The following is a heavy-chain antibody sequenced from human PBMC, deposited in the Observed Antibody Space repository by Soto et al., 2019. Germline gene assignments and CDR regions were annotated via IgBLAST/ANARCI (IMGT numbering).Heavy chain of an antibody. D-gene: IGHD3-10*01. CDR1: GYSFTSYW. Sequence: GESLKVSCKGSGYSFTSYWIGWVRQMPGKGLEWMGIIYPGDSDTRYSPSFQGQVTISADKSISTAYLQWSSLKASDTAMYYCARLPRTYYYGSGSYTDFDIQGQGTMGTVSS. J-gene: IGHJ3*02. CDR2: IYPGDSDT. V-gene: IGHV5-51*01. CDR3: ARLPRTYYYGSGSYTDFDI.